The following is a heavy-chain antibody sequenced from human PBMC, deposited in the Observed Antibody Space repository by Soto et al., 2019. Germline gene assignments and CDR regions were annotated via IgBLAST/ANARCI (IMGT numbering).Heavy chain of an antibody. CDR3: ASRNYYDTSGYYYWYYFDF. Sequence: GGSLRLSCAASGFTFSNYAMSWVRQAPGKGLEWVSAISSSGDSPYYADSVKGRFTVSRDNSKNTLYLQMNSLGAEDTAVYYCASRNYYDTSGYYYWYYFDFWGQGALVTVSS. CDR2: ISSSGDSP. V-gene: IGHV3-23*01. CDR1: GFTFSNYA. D-gene: IGHD3-22*01. J-gene: IGHJ4*02.